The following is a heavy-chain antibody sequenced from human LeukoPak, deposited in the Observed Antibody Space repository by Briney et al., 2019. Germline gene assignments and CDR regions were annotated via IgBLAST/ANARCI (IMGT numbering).Heavy chain of an antibody. D-gene: IGHD3-16*01. CDR1: GFTFNGYD. CDR3: AGSTLGVASLEDGDAFDV. CDR2: INPNTGST. Sequence: GASVKVSCKASGFTFNGYDMHCARQATGQGLEWMGWINPNTGSTKSAKRSQDRVTMTWDTSIPTTHMELRSLTSDDTGFYFGAGSTLGVASLEDGDAFDVWGQGTAVTVS. V-gene: IGHV1-2*02. J-gene: IGHJ3*01.